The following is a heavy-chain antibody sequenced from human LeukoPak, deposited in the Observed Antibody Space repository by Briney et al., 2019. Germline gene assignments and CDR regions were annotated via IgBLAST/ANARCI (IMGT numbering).Heavy chain of an antibody. CDR1: GGSLSTTSW. Sequence: SGTLSLTCAVSGGSLSTTSWWVWLRQPPGKGLEWIGEVYHSGGGNKNYNPSLKSRATIPIDTSRNQFSLNLRSVAAADTAVYYCARATLNYDFWSGYMSTDAFDIWGQGTMVTVSS. V-gene: IGHV4-4*02. CDR3: ARATLNYDFWSGYMSTDAFDI. CDR2: VYHSGGGNK. D-gene: IGHD3-3*01. J-gene: IGHJ3*02.